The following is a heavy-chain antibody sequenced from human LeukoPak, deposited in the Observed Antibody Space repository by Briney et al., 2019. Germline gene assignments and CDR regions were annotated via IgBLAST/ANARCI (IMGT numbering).Heavy chain of an antibody. CDR3: ARDYYDSSGYYPAYFDY. V-gene: IGHV1-69*05. CDR1: GYTFTSYD. CDR2: IIPIFGTA. D-gene: IGHD3-22*01. Sequence: ASVKVSCKASGYTFTSYDINWVRQAPGQGLEWMGGIIPIFGTANYAQKFQGRVTITTDESTSTAYMELSSLRSEDTAVYYCARDYYDSSGYYPAYFDYWGQGTLVTVSS. J-gene: IGHJ4*02.